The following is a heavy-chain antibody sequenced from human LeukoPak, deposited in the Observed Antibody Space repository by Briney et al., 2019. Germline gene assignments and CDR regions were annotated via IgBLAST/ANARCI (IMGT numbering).Heavy chain of an antibody. V-gene: IGHV3-48*04. D-gene: IGHD5-18*01. Sequence: PGGSLRLSCAASGFKFGSFSMGWVRQAPGKGLEWLSYISSTSTAIYYADSLKGRFTISRDNAKNSLYLQMNSLRADDTAVYYCARAIASYGDSAYWGQGTLVTVSS. J-gene: IGHJ4*02. CDR3: ARAIASYGDSAY. CDR2: ISSTSTAI. CDR1: GFKFGSFS.